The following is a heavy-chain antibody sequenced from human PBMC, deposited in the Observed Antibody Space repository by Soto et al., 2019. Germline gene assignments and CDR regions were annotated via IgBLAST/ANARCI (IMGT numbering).Heavy chain of an antibody. CDR2: IIPIFGIA. D-gene: IGHD2-8*01. CDR3: ARDGYVDCTNGVCYYDYYYYGMDV. CDR1: GGTFSSYT. Sequence: SVKVSCKASGGTFSSYTISWVRQAPGQGLEWMGRIIPIFGIANYAQKFQGRVTITADKSTRTAYMELRRLRSEDTAVYYCARDGYVDCTNGVCYYDYYYYGMDVWCQGTTVTVSS. J-gene: IGHJ6*02. V-gene: IGHV1-69*04.